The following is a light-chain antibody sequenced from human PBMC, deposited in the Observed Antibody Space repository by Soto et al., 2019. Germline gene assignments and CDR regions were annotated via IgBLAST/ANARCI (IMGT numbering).Light chain of an antibody. V-gene: IGKV1-5*01. Sequence: DIQMTQSPSTLSASVGDRVTITCRASQSISSWLAWYQQKPGKAPKLLIYDASSLESGVPSRFSGSGSGTEFSLTISSLQPDDFATYYCQQYTNHSPLTFGGGTKVEIK. CDR3: QQYTNHSPLT. CDR1: QSISSW. J-gene: IGKJ4*01. CDR2: DAS.